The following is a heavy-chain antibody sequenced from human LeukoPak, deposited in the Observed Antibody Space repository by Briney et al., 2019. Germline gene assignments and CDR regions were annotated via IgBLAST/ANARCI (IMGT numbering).Heavy chain of an antibody. CDR2: ISGASTTT. V-gene: IGHV3-48*02. J-gene: IGHJ4*02. CDR3: ARGVSRYISGWHFDY. D-gene: IGHD6-19*01. CDR1: GFTLSDYN. Sequence: GGSLRLSCAASGFTLSDYNMNWVRQALGKGLEWVSYISGASTTTHYADSVKGRFTISRDNAKNSLYLQMNSLRDEDTAVYYCARGVSRYISGWHFDYWGQGTLVTVSS.